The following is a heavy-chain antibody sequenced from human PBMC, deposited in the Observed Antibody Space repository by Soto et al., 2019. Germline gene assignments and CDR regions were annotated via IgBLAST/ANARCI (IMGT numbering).Heavy chain of an antibody. Sequence: SETLSLTCTVSGGSISSYYWSWIRQPPGKGLEWIGYIYYSGSTNYNPSLKSRVTISVDTSKNQFSLKLSSVTAADTAMYYCARRGYCSSTSCQAGLEFDYWGQGTLVTVSS. CDR3: ARRGYCSSTSCQAGLEFDY. CDR2: IYYSGST. V-gene: IGHV4-59*01. CDR1: GGSISSYY. D-gene: IGHD2-2*01. J-gene: IGHJ4*02.